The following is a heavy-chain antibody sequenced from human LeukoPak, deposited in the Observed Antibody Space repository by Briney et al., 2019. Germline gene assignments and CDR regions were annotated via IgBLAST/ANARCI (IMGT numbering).Heavy chain of an antibody. D-gene: IGHD6-19*01. J-gene: IGHJ4*02. CDR2: INQDGSEK. CDR3: ARDRVAGIHDL. V-gene: IGHV3-7*01. Sequence: PGGSLRLSCAASGFTFSSYYMSWVRQAPGKGLEWVANINQDGSEKYYVGSMKGRFTISRDNAKNSLYLQMNSVRAEDTAVYYCARDRVAGIHDLWGQGTLVTVSS. CDR1: GFTFSSYY.